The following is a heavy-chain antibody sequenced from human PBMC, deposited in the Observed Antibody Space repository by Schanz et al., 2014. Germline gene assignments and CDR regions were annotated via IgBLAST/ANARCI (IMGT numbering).Heavy chain of an antibody. V-gene: IGHV1-2*06. CDR1: GYTFTGHY. J-gene: IGHJ4*02. Sequence: QVQLVQSGAEVKQPGASVKVSCKASGYTFTGHYLHWVRQAPGQGLEWMGRINPYSGDTKYAQKFQGRVTMTRDTSISTAYMELSSLRSDDTAVYYCARLSALTAPLDFWGQGSLVTVSS. CDR2: INPYSGDT. CDR3: ARLSALTAPLDF. D-gene: IGHD2-21*02.